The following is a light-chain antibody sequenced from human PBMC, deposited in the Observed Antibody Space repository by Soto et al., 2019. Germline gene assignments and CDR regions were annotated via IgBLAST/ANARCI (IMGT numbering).Light chain of an antibody. Sequence: IVLTQSPATLSLSPGERATLSCRASQSVSSYLAWYQQKPGQAPRLLIYDASNRATGIPARFSGSGSGTDFTLTISSQEPEDFAVYYCQQRSNWPQYTFGQGTKLEIK. CDR3: QQRSNWPQYT. CDR1: QSVSSY. V-gene: IGKV3-11*01. J-gene: IGKJ2*01. CDR2: DAS.